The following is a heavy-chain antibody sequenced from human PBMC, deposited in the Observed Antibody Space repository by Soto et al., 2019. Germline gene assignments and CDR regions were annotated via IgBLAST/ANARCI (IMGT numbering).Heavy chain of an antibody. CDR3: ARLVAAAGFRFDP. CDR2: IYYSGST. D-gene: IGHD6-13*01. V-gene: IGHV4-39*01. CDR1: GGSISSSSYY. J-gene: IGHJ5*02. Sequence: SETLSLTCTVSGGSISSSSYYWGWIRQPPGKGLEWIGSIYYSGSTYYNPSLKSRVTISVDTSKNQFSLKLSSVTAADTAVYYCARLVAAAGFRFDPWGQGTLVTVSS.